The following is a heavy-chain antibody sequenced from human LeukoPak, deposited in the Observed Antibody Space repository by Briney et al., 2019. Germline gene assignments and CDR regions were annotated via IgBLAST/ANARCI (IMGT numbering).Heavy chain of an antibody. CDR1: GFTFSSYG. V-gene: IGHV3-30*18. J-gene: IGHJ4*02. CDR2: ISYDGSNK. CDR3: AKILGYCSGGSCLFDY. Sequence: PGGSLRLSCAASGFTFSSYGMHWVRQAPGKGLGWVAVISYDGSNKYYADSVKGRFTISRDNSKNTLYLQMNSLRAEDTAVYYCAKILGYCSGGSCLFDYWGQGTLVTVSS. D-gene: IGHD2-15*01.